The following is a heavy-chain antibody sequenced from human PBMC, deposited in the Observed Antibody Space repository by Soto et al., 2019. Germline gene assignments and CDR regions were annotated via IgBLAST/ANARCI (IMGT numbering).Heavy chain of an antibody. D-gene: IGHD4-4*01. CDR2: IIPIFGTA. CDR3: VHNNYPVPFYYGMDV. Sequence: QVQLVQSGAEVKKPGSSVKVSCKASGGTFSSYAISWVRQAPGQGLEWMGGIIPIFGTANYAQKFQGRVTITADESTSTAYMELSSLRSEDTAVYYRVHNNYPVPFYYGMDVWGQGTTVTVSS. CDR1: GGTFSSYA. V-gene: IGHV1-69*12. J-gene: IGHJ6*02.